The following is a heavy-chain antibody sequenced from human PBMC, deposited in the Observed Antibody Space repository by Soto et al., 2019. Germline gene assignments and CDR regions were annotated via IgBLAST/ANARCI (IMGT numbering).Heavy chain of an antibody. Sequence: PGGSLRLSCTASGFTFADFGVSWFRQAPGKGLEWVGFIRSEAYSGATEYAASVEGRFTISRDDSNSIAYLHMNSLKAEDTAVYYCTKPYYYDSNGYYVPAPFDYWGQGTLVTVSS. CDR3: TKPYYYDSNGYYVPAPFDY. V-gene: IGHV3-49*03. D-gene: IGHD3-22*01. CDR2: IRSEAYSGAT. J-gene: IGHJ4*02. CDR1: GFTFADFG.